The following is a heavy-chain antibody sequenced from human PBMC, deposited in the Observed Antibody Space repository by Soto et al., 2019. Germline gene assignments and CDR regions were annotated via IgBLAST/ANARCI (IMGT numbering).Heavy chain of an antibody. CDR3: AKDHVMWGYRDGMDV. Sequence: QVQLVESGGGVVQPGRSLRLSCAASGFTFSSYGMHWVSQAPGKGLEWVAVISYDGSNKYYADSVKGRFTISRDNSKNTLFLQMNSLRAEDTAVYYCAKDHVMWGYRDGMDVWGQGTTVTVSS. V-gene: IGHV3-30*18. CDR1: GFTFSSYG. D-gene: IGHD5-18*01. J-gene: IGHJ6*02. CDR2: ISYDGSNK.